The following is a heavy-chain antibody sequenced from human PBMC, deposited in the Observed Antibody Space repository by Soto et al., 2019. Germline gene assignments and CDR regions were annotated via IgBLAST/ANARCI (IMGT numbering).Heavy chain of an antibody. J-gene: IGHJ6*02. CDR1: GGSISSGDYY. CDR2: IYYSGST. V-gene: IGHV4-30-4*01. CDR3: ARGPPVYYGMDV. Sequence: SETLSLTCTVSGGSISSGDYYWSWIRQPPGKGLEWIGYIYYSGSTYYNPSLKSRVTISVDTSKNQFSLKLSSVIAADTAVYYCARGPPVYYGMDVWGQGTTVTVSS.